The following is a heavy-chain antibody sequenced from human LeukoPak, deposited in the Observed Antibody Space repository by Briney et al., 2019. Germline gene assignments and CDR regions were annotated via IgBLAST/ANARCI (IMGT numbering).Heavy chain of an antibody. D-gene: IGHD2-2*01. V-gene: IGHV1-69*13. CDR3: ARFRLGYCSSTSCLMDY. CDR1: GGTFSSYA. CDR2: IIPIFGTA. J-gene: IGHJ4*02. Sequence: ASVKVSCKASGGTFSSYAISWVRQAPGQGLEWMAGIIPIFGTANYAQKFQGRVTITADESTSTAYMELSSLRSEDTAVYYCARFRLGYCSSTSCLMDYWGQGTLVTVSS.